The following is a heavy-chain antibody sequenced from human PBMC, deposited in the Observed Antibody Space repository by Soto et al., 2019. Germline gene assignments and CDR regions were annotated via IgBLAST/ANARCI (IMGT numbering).Heavy chain of an antibody. CDR1: GYSFTSYW. Sequence: GESLKISCKGSGYSFTSYWISWVRQMPGKGLEWMGRIDPSDSYTNYSPSFQGHVTISADKSISTAYLQCSSLKASDTAMYYCARPLKGYYDSSGYYAFDIWGQGTMVTVSS. CDR3: ARPLKGYYDSSGYYAFDI. J-gene: IGHJ3*02. V-gene: IGHV5-10-1*01. D-gene: IGHD3-22*01. CDR2: IDPSDSYT.